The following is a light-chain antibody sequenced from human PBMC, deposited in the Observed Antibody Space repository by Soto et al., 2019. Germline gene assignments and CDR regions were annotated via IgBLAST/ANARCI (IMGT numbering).Light chain of an antibody. CDR1: FFNIGGNY. CDR2: RND. J-gene: IGLJ2*01. CDR3: AAWDDSLSGGV. V-gene: IGLV1-47*01. Sequence: QLVLTQPPSVSGTPGQRVTISCSGSFFNIGGNYVYWYQQLPGTAPKVLIYRNDQRPSGVPDRFSASKSGTSASLAISGLRSEDEADYFCAAWDDSLSGGVFGGGTKVTVL.